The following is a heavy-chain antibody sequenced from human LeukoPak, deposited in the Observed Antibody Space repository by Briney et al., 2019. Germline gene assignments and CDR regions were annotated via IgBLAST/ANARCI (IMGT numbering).Heavy chain of an antibody. J-gene: IGHJ4*02. V-gene: IGHV1-2*02. CDR1: GYTFTGYY. CDR3: ARDLYGGTSATFDY. Sequence: APVKVSCKASGYTFTGYYMHWVRQAPGQGLEWMGWINPNSGGTYYAQKFQGRVTMTSDTSIRTAYMELSRLRSDDTAVYYCARDLYGGTSATFDYWGQGTLVTVSS. D-gene: IGHD4-23*01. CDR2: INPNSGGT.